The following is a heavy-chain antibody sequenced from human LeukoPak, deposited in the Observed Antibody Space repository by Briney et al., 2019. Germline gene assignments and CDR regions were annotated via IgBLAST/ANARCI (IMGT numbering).Heavy chain of an antibody. J-gene: IGHJ4*02. Sequence: PGGSLRPSCAASGFTFSSYSMNWVRQAPGKGLEWVSSISSSSSYIYYADSVKGRFTISRDNAKNSLYLQMNSLRAEDTAVYYCARGETVVTHFDYWGQGTLVTVSS. D-gene: IGHD4-23*01. V-gene: IGHV3-21*01. CDR3: ARGETVVTHFDY. CDR2: ISSSSSYI. CDR1: GFTFSSYS.